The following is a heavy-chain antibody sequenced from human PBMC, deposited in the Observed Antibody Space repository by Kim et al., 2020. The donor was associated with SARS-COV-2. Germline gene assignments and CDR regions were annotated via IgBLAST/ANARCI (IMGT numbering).Heavy chain of an antibody. CDR3: AISHYYDSSGLDY. D-gene: IGHD3-22*01. J-gene: IGHJ4*02. V-gene: IGHV1-3*01. Sequence: YYQKFQGRGTITRDTSASAAYMELSSLRSEDTAVYYCAISHYYDSSGLDYWGQGTLVTVSS.